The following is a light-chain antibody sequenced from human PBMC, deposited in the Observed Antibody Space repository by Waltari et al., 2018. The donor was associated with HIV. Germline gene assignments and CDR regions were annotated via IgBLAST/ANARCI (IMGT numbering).Light chain of an antibody. Sequence: DIQMTQSPSSLSASVGDRVTITCRASQYLNNFLNWYQQKPGKAPKLLIHTASDLQTGVPSRFTGSGSGTDFTLTLSGLQPEDSATYYCQQSYTAPWTFGQGSKV. CDR2: TAS. J-gene: IGKJ1*01. CDR3: QQSYTAPWT. V-gene: IGKV1-39*01. CDR1: QYLNNF.